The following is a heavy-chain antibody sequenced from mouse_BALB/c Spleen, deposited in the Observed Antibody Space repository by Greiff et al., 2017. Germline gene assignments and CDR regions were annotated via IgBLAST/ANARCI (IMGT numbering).Heavy chain of an antibody. Sequence: VQLKQSGAELVRPGALVKLSCKASGFNIKDYYMHWVKQRPEQGLEWIGWIDPENGNTIYDPKFQGKASITADTSSNTAYLQLSSLTSEDTAVYYCASFFDYWGQGTTLTVSS. CDR2: IDPENGNT. V-gene: IGHV14-1*02. CDR3: ASFFDY. J-gene: IGHJ2*01. CDR1: GFNIKDYY.